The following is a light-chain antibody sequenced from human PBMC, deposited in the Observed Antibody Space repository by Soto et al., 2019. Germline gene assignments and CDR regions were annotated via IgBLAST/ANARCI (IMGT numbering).Light chain of an antibody. J-gene: IGLJ2*01. Sequence: QSVLTQPPSASGTPGQRVTISCSGSSSNIGSNTVNWYQPLPGTAPKLLIYSNNQRPSGVPDRFSGSKSGTSASLAISGLQYEDEADYYCAAWDDSLNGDVVFGGGTKLTVL. CDR1: SSNIGSNT. CDR2: SNN. V-gene: IGLV1-44*01. CDR3: AAWDDSLNGDVV.